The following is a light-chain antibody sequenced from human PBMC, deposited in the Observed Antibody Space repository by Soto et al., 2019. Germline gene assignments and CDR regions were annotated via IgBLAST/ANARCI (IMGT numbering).Light chain of an antibody. CDR3: SAYTNKDTLL. V-gene: IGLV2-14*03. CDR1: SSDVGGYDH. J-gene: IGLJ3*02. CDR2: DVT. Sequence: ALTQPASVSGSPGQSITISCTGTSSDVGGYDHVSWYQQHPGKAPKLIIYDVTVRPSGISRRFSGSKSDNTASLAVSGLQPEDEADYYCSAYTNKDTLLFGGGTKLTVL.